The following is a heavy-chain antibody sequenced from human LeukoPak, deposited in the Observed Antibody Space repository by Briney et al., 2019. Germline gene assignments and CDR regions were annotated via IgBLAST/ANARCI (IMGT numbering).Heavy chain of an antibody. V-gene: IGHV5-51*01. J-gene: IGHJ4*02. Sequence: LGESLKISCKGSGYSFTSYWIAWVRQMPGKGLEWMGIIYPGDSDTRYGPSFQGQVTISADKSISTAYLQWSSLKASDTAMYYCARPRITRGVIYYFDYWGQGTLVTVSS. CDR2: IYPGDSDT. CDR1: GYSFTSYW. CDR3: ARPRITRGVIYYFDY. D-gene: IGHD5-12*01.